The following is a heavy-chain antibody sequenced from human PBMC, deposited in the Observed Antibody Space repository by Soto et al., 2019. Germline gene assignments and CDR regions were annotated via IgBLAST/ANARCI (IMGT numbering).Heavy chain of an antibody. D-gene: IGHD6-13*01. Sequence: PGESLKISCKGSGYSFTIYWIGWVLQMPWKGLELMGIIYPGDSDTRYSPSFQCQVTISADKSISTAYLQWSSLKASDTAMYYCARLRGRTVAAAGTTIDYWGQGTLVTVSS. CDR3: ARLRGRTVAAAGTTIDY. J-gene: IGHJ4*02. CDR1: GYSFTIYW. CDR2: IYPGDSDT. V-gene: IGHV5-51*01.